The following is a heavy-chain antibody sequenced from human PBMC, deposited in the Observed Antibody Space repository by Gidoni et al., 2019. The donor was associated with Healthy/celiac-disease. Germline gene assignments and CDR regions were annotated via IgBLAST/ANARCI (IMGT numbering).Heavy chain of an antibody. Sequence: QVQLQESGPGLVKPSQTLSLTCTVPGGSISSGGYYWSWTRQHPGKGLEWIGYIYYSGSTYYNPSLKSRVTISVDTSKNQFSLKLSSVTAADTAVYYCAREDRGVVVIGSDAFDIWGQGTMVTVSS. V-gene: IGHV4-31*03. CDR1: GGSISSGGYY. D-gene: IGHD3-22*01. CDR3: AREDRGVVVIGSDAFDI. CDR2: IYYSGST. J-gene: IGHJ3*02.